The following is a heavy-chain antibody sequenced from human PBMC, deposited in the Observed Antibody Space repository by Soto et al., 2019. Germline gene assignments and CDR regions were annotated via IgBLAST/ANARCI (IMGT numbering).Heavy chain of an antibody. CDR3: ARSIVVVTALDY. Sequence: PGGSLRLSCTASGFTFSSHAMTWVRHAPGKGLEWVSGLSDSGGRTYYADSVKGRFTISRDNSKNTLYLQMNSLRAEDTAVYYCARSIVVVTALDYWGQGTLVTVSS. V-gene: IGHV3-23*01. D-gene: IGHD2-21*02. CDR2: LSDSGGRT. CDR1: GFTFSSHA. J-gene: IGHJ4*02.